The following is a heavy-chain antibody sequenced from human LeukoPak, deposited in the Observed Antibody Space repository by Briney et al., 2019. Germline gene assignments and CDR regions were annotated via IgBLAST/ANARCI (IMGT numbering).Heavy chain of an antibody. CDR2: IYHSGST. D-gene: IGHD1-26*01. CDR1: GGSISSGGYS. V-gene: IGHV4-30-2*03. J-gene: IGHJ6*03. Sequence: SETLSLTCAVSGGSISSGGYSWSWIRQPPGKGLEWIGYIYHSGSTYYNPSLKSRVTISIDTSKNQFSLKLSPVTAADTAVYYCARHGSGSSLNPYYYFMDVWGKGTTVTVSS. CDR3: ARHGSGSSLNPYYYFMDV.